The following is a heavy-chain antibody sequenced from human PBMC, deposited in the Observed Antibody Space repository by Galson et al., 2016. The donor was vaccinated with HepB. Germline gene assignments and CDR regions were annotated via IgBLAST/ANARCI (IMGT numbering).Heavy chain of an antibody. CDR1: GGSITSSNW. CDR2: IYHTGGT. CDR3: ARDIVYFDSTGEYYYYGMDV. D-gene: IGHD3-22*01. V-gene: IGHV4-4*02. Sequence: ETLSLTCAASGGSITSSNWWTWVRQPPGKGLEWIGEIYHTGGTHYNPSLKSRVTISLDKSENQFSLKLNSVTAADTAVYYCARDIVYFDSTGEYYYYGMDVWGQGTTVTVSS. J-gene: IGHJ6*02.